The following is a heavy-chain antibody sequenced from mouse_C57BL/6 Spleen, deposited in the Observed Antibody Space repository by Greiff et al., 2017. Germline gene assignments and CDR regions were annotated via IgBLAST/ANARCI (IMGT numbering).Heavy chain of an antibody. D-gene: IGHD1-1*01. Sequence: QVQLQQSGAELVKPGASVKISCKASGYAFSSYWMNWVKQRPGKGLEWIGQIYPGDGDTNYNGKFKGKATLTADKSSSTAYMQLSSLTSEDSAVYFCAREGDYYGSSMFDYWGQGTTRTVSS. V-gene: IGHV1-80*01. CDR3: AREGDYYGSSMFDY. J-gene: IGHJ2*01. CDR2: IYPGDGDT. CDR1: GYAFSSYW.